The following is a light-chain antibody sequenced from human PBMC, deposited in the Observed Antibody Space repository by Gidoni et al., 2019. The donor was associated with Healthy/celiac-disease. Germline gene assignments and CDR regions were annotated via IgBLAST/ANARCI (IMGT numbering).Light chain of an antibody. J-gene: IGLJ3*02. Sequence: SYELTQPPSVSVSPGQTARITSSGDALPKKYAYWFQQKSGQAPVLVIYEDSKRPPGIPEIFSGSSSGTRATLTISGAQVEDEADYYCYSTDSSGNHRGVFGGGTKLTVL. CDR3: YSTDSSGNHRGV. V-gene: IGLV3-10*01. CDR1: ALPKKY. CDR2: EDS.